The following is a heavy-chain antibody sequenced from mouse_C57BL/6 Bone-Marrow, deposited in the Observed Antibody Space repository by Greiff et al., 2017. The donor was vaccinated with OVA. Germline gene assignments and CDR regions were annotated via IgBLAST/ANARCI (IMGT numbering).Heavy chain of an antibody. CDR2: IRSKSNNYAT. J-gene: IGHJ2*01. CDR1: GFSFNTYA. V-gene: IGHV10-1*01. CDR3: VSGSLSFDY. Sequence: EVMLVESGGGLVQPKGSLKLSCAASGFSFNTYALNWVRQAPGKGLEWVARIRSKSNNYATYYADSVKDRFTISRDDSESMLYLQMNNLKTEDTAMYYCVSGSLSFDYWGQGTTLTVSS.